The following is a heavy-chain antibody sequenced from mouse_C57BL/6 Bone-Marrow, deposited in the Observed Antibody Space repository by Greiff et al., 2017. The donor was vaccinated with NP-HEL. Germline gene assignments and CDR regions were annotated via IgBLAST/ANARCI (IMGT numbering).Heavy chain of an antibody. J-gene: IGHJ2*01. CDR3: ARFYYYGSTPDY. CDR1: GFNIKNTY. D-gene: IGHD1-1*01. V-gene: IGHV14-3*01. CDR2: IDPANGNT. Sequence: EVQLQQSVAELVRPGASVKLSCTASGFNIKNTYMHWVKQRPEQGLEWIGRIDPANGNTKYAPKFQGKATITADTSSNTAYLQLSSLTSEYTGIYCCARFYYYGSTPDYWGQGTTLTVSS.